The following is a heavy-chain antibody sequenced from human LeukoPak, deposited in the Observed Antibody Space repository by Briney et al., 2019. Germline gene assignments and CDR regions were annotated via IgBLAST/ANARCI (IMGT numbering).Heavy chain of an antibody. CDR2: IYHGGST. Sequence: GGTLSLTCAAYGVTFSSNYMSWVRQAPGKGLEWIGVIYHGGSTYYADSVKGRFTISRDNSKNTLYLQMNSLRAEDTAVYYCASGDDYDYYFDYWGQATLVTVSS. V-gene: IGHV3-66*02. CDR3: ASGDDYDYYFDY. J-gene: IGHJ4*02. CDR1: GVTFSSNY. D-gene: IGHD5-12*01.